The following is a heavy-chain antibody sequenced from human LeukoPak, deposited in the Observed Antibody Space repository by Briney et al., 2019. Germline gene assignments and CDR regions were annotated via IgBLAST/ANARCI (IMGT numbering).Heavy chain of an antibody. J-gene: IGHJ5*02. CDR2: IRSNGGST. D-gene: IGHD5-12*01. V-gene: IGHV3-64D*06. CDR1: GFTFSSYA. Sequence: PGGSLRLSCSASGFTFSSYAMHWVRQAPGKGLEYVSAIRSNGGSTYYADSVKGRFTISRDNSKNTLYLRMSSLRAEDTAVYYCVKDGRPVVGGYDPNWFDPWGQGTLVTVSS. CDR3: VKDGRPVVGGYDPNWFDP.